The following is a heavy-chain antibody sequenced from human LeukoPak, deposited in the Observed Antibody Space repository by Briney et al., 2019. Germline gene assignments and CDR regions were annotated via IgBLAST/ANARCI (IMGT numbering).Heavy chain of an antibody. CDR2: INHSGST. CDR1: GGSFSGYY. Sequence: SETLSLTRAVYGGSFSGYYWSWIRQPPGKGLEWIGEINHSGSTNYNPSLKSRVTISVDTSKNQFSLKLSSVTAADTAVYYCARGVQQWLVLLYYYGMDVWGQGTTVTVSS. D-gene: IGHD6-19*01. V-gene: IGHV4-34*01. J-gene: IGHJ6*02. CDR3: ARGVQQWLVLLYYYGMDV.